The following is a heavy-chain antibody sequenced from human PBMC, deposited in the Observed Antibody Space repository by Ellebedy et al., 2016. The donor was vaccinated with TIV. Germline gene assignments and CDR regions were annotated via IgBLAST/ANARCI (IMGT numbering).Heavy chain of an antibody. J-gene: IGHJ6*03. V-gene: IGHV1-18*01. CDR1: RYTFTSFG. CDR3: ARVSVDVVIGYHYFYMDI. D-gene: IGHD6-6*01. Sequence: SVKVSCXPSRYTFTSFGLSWVRQAPGQGLEWMGWISAYNGDINYAQNFQGRVAMTTDTATSTVYVDLRSLRSDDTAVYYCARVSVDVVIGYHYFYMDIWGKGTTVTVSS. CDR2: ISAYNGDI.